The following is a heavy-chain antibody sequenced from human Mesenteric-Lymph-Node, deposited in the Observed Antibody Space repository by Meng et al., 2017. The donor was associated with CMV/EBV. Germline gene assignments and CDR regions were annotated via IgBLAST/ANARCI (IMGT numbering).Heavy chain of an antibody. CDR2: IRNDGTTT. CDR1: GFTFNTYN. V-gene: IGHV3-30*02. Sequence: GESLKISCAASGFTFNTYNMNWVRQAPGKGLEWVAFIRNDGTTTYHIDSVEGRFTISRDNSKSTLYLQMNSLRAEDTAVYYCARDKSGKYFDYWGQGTLVTVSS. CDR3: ARDKSGKYFDY. J-gene: IGHJ4*02. D-gene: IGHD1-26*01.